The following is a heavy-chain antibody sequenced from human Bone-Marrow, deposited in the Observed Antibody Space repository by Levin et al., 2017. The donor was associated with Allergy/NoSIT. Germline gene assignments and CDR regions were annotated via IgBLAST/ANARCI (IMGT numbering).Heavy chain of an antibody. V-gene: IGHV1-24*01. CDR1: GSTLNEVA. CDR2: FDPEDGET. J-gene: IGHJ4*02. Sequence: GASVKVSCKVSGSTLNEVAMHWLRQAPGKGLEWMGGFDPEDGETFYAEEFQGRVTMTEDTSADTAYMELISLRSEDTALYYCATQARFYFDFWGQGTLVAVSS. CDR3: ATQARFYFDF.